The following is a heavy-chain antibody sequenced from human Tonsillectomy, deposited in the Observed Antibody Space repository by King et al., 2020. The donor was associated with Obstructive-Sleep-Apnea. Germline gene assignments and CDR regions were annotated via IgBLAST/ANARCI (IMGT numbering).Heavy chain of an antibody. CDR3: TKGRRYSTVRGVDMWGYFDS. CDR2: IKSKADGGTI. CDR1: GFTFSNAW. Sequence: VQLVESGGGLERPGGSLRLSCAASGFTFSNAWMSWVRQAPGKGLEWVGRIKSKADGGTIDYAAPVKGRFTISRDDSKNTLYLQMSGLKIDDTAVYYCTKGRRYSTVRGVDMWGYFDSWGQGTLVTVSS. D-gene: IGHD3-10*01. V-gene: IGHV3-15*01. J-gene: IGHJ4*02.